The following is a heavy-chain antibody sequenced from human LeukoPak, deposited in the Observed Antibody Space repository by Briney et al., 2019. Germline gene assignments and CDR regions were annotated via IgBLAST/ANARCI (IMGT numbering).Heavy chain of an antibody. CDR3: AKDQSPLYYGMDV. J-gene: IGHJ6*02. Sequence: GGSLRLSCAASGFTFNTYGMHWVRQAPGKGLEWVAVISYDGSNKYYADSVKGRFTVSRDNSKNTVYLQMNSLRAEDTAVYYCAKDQSPLYYGMDVWGQGTTVTVSS. CDR2: ISYDGSNK. CDR1: GFTFNTYG. V-gene: IGHV3-30*18.